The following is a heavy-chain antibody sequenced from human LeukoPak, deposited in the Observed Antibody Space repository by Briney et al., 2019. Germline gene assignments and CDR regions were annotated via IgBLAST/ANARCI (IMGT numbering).Heavy chain of an antibody. V-gene: IGHV1-69*13. CDR2: IIPIFGTA. CDR3: ARDVYCSSTTCSYYFDY. CDR1: GGTFSSSA. J-gene: IGHJ4*02. D-gene: IGHD2-2*01. Sequence: VASVKVSCKASGGTFSSSAISWVRQAPGQGLEWMGGIIPIFGTANYAQKFQSRVTITADESTSTAYMELSSLRSEDTAVYYCARDVYCSSTTCSYYFDYWGQGTLVTVSS.